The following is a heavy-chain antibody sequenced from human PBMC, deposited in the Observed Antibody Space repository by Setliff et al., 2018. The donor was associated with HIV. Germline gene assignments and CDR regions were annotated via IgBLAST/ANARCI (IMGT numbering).Heavy chain of an antibody. D-gene: IGHD2-15*01. CDR3: ATYSAGEGGRGH. Sequence: PSETLSLTCSVSGDSIGAYHWSWIRQPPGRGLEWIGYIHSSGTTHYNPSLSSRVTISFDASKKYFSLKPTSVTAADTAMYYCATYSAGEGGRGHWGQGTLVTVSS. CDR2: IHSSGTT. V-gene: IGHV4-59*01. J-gene: IGHJ4*02. CDR1: GDSIGAYH.